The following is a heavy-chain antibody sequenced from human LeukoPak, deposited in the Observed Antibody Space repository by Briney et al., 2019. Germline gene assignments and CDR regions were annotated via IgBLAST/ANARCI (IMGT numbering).Heavy chain of an antibody. Sequence: GGSLRLSCAASGFTFSSYAMHWVRQAPGKGLEWVSGISWNSGSIGYADSVKGRFTISRDNAKNSLYLQMNSLRAEDTAVYYCARRDYSEINGYSPLFQHWGQGTLVTVSS. V-gene: IGHV3-9*01. J-gene: IGHJ1*01. CDR1: GFTFSSYA. D-gene: IGHD3-22*01. CDR3: ARRDYSEINGYSPLFQH. CDR2: ISWNSGSI.